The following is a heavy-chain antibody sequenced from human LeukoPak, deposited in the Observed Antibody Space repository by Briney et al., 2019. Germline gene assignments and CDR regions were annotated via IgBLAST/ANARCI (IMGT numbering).Heavy chain of an antibody. J-gene: IGHJ4*02. CDR3: ARDYDSGNDY. Sequence: ASVKVSCKASGYTFTSYYMHWVRQAPGQGLEWMGIINPSGGSTSYAQKFQGRVTITADKSTSTAYMELSSLRSDDTAVYYCARDYDSGNDYWGQGTLVTVSS. CDR1: GYTFTSYY. V-gene: IGHV1-46*01. CDR2: INPSGGST. D-gene: IGHD3-3*01.